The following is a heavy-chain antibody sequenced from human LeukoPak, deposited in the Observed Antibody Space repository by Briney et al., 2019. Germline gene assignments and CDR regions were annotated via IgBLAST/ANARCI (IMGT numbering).Heavy chain of an antibody. CDR2: INHSGST. V-gene: IGHV4-34*01. D-gene: IGHD3-10*01. CDR1: GGSFSGYY. CDR3: ARNHYYGSGSHHDY. J-gene: IGHJ4*02. Sequence: SETLSLTCAVYGGSFSGYYWSWIRQPPGKGLEWIGEINHSGSTNYNPSLKSRVTISADTSKNQFSLKLSSVTAADTAVYYCARNHYYGSGSHHDYWGQGTLVTVSS.